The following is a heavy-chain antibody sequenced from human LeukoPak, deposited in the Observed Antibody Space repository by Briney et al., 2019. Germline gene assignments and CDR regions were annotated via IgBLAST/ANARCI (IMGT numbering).Heavy chain of an antibody. CDR3: ARDLGYSSGPNY. CDR2: ISWDGGTR. CDR1: GFTFEDYT. Sequence: GGSLRLSCAASGFTFEDYTMHWVRRAPGKSLEWVSLISWDGGTRYYADSVKGRFTISRDNAKNSLYLQMNSLRAEDTAVYYCARDLGYSSGPNYWGQGTRVTVSS. V-gene: IGHV3-43*01. J-gene: IGHJ4*02. D-gene: IGHD6-19*01.